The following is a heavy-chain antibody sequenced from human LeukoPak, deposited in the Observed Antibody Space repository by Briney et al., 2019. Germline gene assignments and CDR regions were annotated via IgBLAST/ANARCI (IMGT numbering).Heavy chain of an antibody. V-gene: IGHV3-66*01. CDR3: ARGRIAVTGTHFNWFDP. J-gene: IGHJ5*02. CDR2: IYSGGST. Sequence: GGSLRLSCAASGITISSNYMSWVRQAPGKGLEWVSVIYSGGSTYYADSVRGRFTISRDTSKNTLYLQMNSLRAEDTAVYYCARGRIAVTGTHFNWFDPWGQGTQVTVSS. CDR1: GITISSNY. D-gene: IGHD6-19*01.